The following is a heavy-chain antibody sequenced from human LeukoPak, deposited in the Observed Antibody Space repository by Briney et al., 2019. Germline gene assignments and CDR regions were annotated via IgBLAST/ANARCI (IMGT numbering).Heavy chain of an antibody. D-gene: IGHD6-13*01. CDR3: ARDATTATGWVYMDV. Sequence: GGTLRLSCAASGFTFITYGMTWVRQAPGKGLEWVAGISGSGDNTYYADSVKGRFTISRDNSKNTLYLQMNSLRAEDTALYYCARDATTATGWVYMDVWGKGTTVTISS. CDR1: GFTFITYG. CDR2: ISGSGDNT. J-gene: IGHJ6*03. V-gene: IGHV3-23*01.